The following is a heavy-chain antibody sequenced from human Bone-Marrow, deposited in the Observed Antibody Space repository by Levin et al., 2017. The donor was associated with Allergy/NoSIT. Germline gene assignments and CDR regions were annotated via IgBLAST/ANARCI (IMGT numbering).Heavy chain of an antibody. CDR3: ARDLYDSSGYCFDY. J-gene: IGHJ4*02. CDR2: ISYDGSNK. V-gene: IGHV3-30*04. CDR1: GFTFSSYA. Sequence: GGSLRLSCAASGFTFSSYAMHWVRQAPGKGLEWVAVISYDGSNKYYADSVKGRFTISRDNSKNTLYLQMNSLRAEDTAVYYCARDLYDSSGYCFDYWGQGTLVTVSS. D-gene: IGHD3-22*01.